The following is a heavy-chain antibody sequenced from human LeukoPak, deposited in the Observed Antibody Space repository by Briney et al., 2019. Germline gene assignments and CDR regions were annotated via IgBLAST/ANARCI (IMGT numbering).Heavy chain of an antibody. D-gene: IGHD3-10*01. Sequence: PSETLSLTCAVYGGSFSGYYWSWIRQPPGKGLEWIGEINHSGSTNYNPSLKSRVTISVDKSKNQFSLKLSSVTAADTAVYYCARVGAFGLIWFGEKPMTGFDYWGQGILVTVSS. CDR3: ARVGAFGLIWFGEKPMTGFDY. CDR2: INHSGST. J-gene: IGHJ4*02. CDR1: GGSFSGYY. V-gene: IGHV4-34*01.